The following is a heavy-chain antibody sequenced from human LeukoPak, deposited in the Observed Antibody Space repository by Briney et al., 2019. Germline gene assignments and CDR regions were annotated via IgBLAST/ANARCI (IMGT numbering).Heavy chain of an antibody. CDR3: ARAYYYASSAFDI. V-gene: IGHV4-39*01. CDR2: IYYGGST. D-gene: IGHD3-22*01. J-gene: IGHJ3*02. CDR1: GGPISSNTYY. Sequence: SETLSLTCTVSGGPISSNTYYWDWIRQPPGKGLECIGSIYYGGSTYYNPSLKSRVITSVDTSKNQFSLKLSSVTAADTAVYYCARAYYYASSAFDIWGQGTMVTVSS.